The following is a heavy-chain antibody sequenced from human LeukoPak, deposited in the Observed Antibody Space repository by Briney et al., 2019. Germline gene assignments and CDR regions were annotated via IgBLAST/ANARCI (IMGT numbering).Heavy chain of an antibody. D-gene: IGHD6-13*01. CDR3: AGLLGSWYSTFDAFDI. V-gene: IGHV3-21*01. CDR1: GFTFSSYS. Sequence: GGSLRLSCAASGFTFSSYSMNWVRQAPGEGLEWVSSISSSSSYIYYADSVKGRFTISRDNAKNSLYLQMNSLRAEDTAVYYCAGLLGSWYSTFDAFDIWGQGTMVTVSS. CDR2: ISSSSSYI. J-gene: IGHJ3*02.